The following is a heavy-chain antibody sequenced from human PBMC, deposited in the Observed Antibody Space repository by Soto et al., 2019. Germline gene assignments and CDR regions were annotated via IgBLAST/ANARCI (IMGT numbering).Heavy chain of an antibody. J-gene: IGHJ4*02. Sequence: EVQLVESGGGLVKPGGSLGLSCAASGFTFSNYNMNWVRQAPGKGLEWVSSISSSSSYIYYADSVKGRFTISRDNAKNSLYLQMNSLRAEDTAVYYCARGSAEAGTAAIDHWGQGTLVTVSS. CDR2: ISSSSSYI. V-gene: IGHV3-21*01. CDR1: GFTFSNYN. CDR3: ARGSAEAGTAAIDH. D-gene: IGHD6-19*01.